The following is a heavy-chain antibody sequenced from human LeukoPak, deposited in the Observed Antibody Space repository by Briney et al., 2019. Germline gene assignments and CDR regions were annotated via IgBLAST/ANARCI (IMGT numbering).Heavy chain of an antibody. CDR2: ISYSGTT. CDR3: ARDFSSSSTVYYYYYMDV. D-gene: IGHD6-6*01. J-gene: IGHJ6*03. V-gene: IGHV4-39*07. Sequence: NPSETLSLTCTVSGGSISSYYWGWVRQPPGKGLEWIGTISYSGTTYYSPSLKSRVTISLDTSKNQISLKLSSVTAADTAIYYCARDFSSSSTVYYYYYMDVWGKGTTVTVSS. CDR1: GGSISSYY.